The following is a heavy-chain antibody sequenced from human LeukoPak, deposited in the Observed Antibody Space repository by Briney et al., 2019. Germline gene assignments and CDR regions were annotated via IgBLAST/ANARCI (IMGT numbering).Heavy chain of an antibody. Sequence: GESLKIPCKGSGYSFTNYWIGWVRQMPGKGLEWMGIIYPGDSDTRYSPSFQGQVTFSADKSISTAYLQWSSLKASDTAMYYCARHLGEVVTDAFDIWGQGTMVTVSS. V-gene: IGHV5-51*01. CDR3: ARHLGEVVTDAFDI. J-gene: IGHJ3*02. CDR2: IYPGDSDT. CDR1: GYSFTNYW. D-gene: IGHD4-23*01.